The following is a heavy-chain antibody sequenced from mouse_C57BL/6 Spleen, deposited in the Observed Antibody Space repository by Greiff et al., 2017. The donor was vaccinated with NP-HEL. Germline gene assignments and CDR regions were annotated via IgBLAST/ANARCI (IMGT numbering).Heavy chain of an antibody. CDR3: ARERAPIYDGYKGAMDY. D-gene: IGHD2-3*01. J-gene: IGHJ4*01. CDR1: GYTFTGYW. CDR2: ILPGSGST. V-gene: IGHV1-9*01. Sequence: QVQLQQSGAELMKPGASVKLSCKATGYTFTGYWIEWVKQRPGHGLEWIGEILPGSGSTNYNEKFKGKATFTADTSSNTAYMQLSSLTTEDSAIYYCARERAPIYDGYKGAMDYWGQGTSVTVSS.